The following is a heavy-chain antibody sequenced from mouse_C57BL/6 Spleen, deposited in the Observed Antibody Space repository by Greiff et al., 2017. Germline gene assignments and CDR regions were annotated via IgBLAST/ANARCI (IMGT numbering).Heavy chain of an antibody. CDR1: GYTFTDYE. CDR3: TRSRTIAY. J-gene: IGHJ3*01. D-gene: IGHD2-13*01. CDR2: IDPETGGT. Sequence: QVQLKESGAELVRPGASVTLSCKASGYTFTDYEMHWVKQTPVHGLEWIGAIDPETGGTAYNQKFKGKAILTADKSSSTAYMELRSLTSEDSAVYYCTRSRTIAYGGQGTLVTVSA. V-gene: IGHV1-15*01.